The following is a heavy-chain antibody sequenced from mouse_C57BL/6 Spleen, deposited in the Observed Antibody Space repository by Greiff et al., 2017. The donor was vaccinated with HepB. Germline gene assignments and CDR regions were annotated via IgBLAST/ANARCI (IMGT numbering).Heavy chain of an antibody. CDR3: ARDDSNYPWYFDY. J-gene: IGHJ2*01. CDR2: ISYDGSN. V-gene: IGHV3-6*01. D-gene: IGHD2-5*01. CDR1: GYSITSGYY. Sequence: EVKLQESGPGLVKPSQSLSLTCSVTGYSITSGYYWNWIRQFPGNKLEWMGYISYDGSNNYNPSLKNRISITRDTSKNQFFLKLNSVTTEDTATYYCARDDSNYPWYFDYWGQGTTLTVSS.